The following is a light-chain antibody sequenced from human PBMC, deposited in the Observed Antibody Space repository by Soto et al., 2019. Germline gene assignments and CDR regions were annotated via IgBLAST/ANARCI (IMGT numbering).Light chain of an antibody. J-gene: IGLJ2*01. CDR1: SSNIGSNS. CDR3: AAWDDSLTGVV. V-gene: IGLV1-47*02. CDR2: VDN. Sequence: QSVLTQPPSASGTPGQRVTISCYGSSSNIGSNSVYWYQQLPGTAPKLLISVDNQRPSGVPDRFSGSKSGTSASLAISGLRSEDEADYFCAAWDDSLTGVVFGGGTKLTVL.